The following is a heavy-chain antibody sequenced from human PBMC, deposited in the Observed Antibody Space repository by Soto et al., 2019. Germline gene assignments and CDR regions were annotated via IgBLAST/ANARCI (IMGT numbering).Heavy chain of an antibody. J-gene: IGHJ5*02. CDR2: IIPILGIA. V-gene: IGHV1-69*08. D-gene: IGHD4-17*01. CDR3: ARERGDDDYGDPNWFGP. CDR1: GGTFSSYT. Sequence: QVQLVQSGAEVKKPGSSVKVSCKASGGTFSSYTISWVRQAPGQGLEWMGRIIPILGIANYAQKFQGRVTITADKSTSTAYMELSSLRSEDTAVYYCARERGDDDYGDPNWFGPWGQGTLVTVSS.